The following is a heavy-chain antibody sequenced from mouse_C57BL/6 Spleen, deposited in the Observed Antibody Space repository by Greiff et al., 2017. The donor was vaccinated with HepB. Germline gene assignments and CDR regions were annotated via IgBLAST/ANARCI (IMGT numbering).Heavy chain of an antibody. V-gene: IGHV3-6*01. J-gene: IGHJ3*01. CDR2: ISYDGSN. CDR1: GYSITSGYY. CDR3: ARESMMASWFAY. Sequence: EVHLVESGPGLVKPSQSLSLTCSVTGYSITSGYYWNWIRQFPGNKLEWMGYISYDGSNNYNPSLKNRISITRDTSKNQFFLKLNSVTTEDTATYYCARESMMASWFAYWGQGTLVTVSA. D-gene: IGHD2-3*01.